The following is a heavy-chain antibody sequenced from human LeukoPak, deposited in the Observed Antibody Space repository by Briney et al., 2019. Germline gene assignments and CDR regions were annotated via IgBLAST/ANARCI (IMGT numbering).Heavy chain of an antibody. J-gene: IGHJ4*02. V-gene: IGHV3-7*03. CDR3: ARDITMVRGVFDY. CDR2: IKQDGSEK. D-gene: IGHD3-10*01. CDR1: GFTSSSYW. Sequence: GGSLRLSCAASGFTSSSYWMSWVRQAPGKGLEWVANIKQDGSEKYYVDSVKGRFTISRDNAKNSLYLQMNSLRAEDTAVYYCARDITMVRGVFDYWGQGTLVTVSS.